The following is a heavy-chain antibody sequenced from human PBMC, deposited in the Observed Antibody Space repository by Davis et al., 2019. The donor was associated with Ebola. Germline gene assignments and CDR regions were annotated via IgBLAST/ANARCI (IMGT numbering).Heavy chain of an antibody. Sequence: GESLKISCAASGFTFSSYSMNWVRQAPGKGLEWVSSISSSSSYIYYADSVKGRFTISRDNAKNSLYLQMNSLRAEDTAVYYCAKETPSIVGANRNDYWGQGTLVTVSS. D-gene: IGHD1-26*01. CDR2: ISSSSSYI. V-gene: IGHV3-21*04. CDR1: GFTFSSYS. CDR3: AKETPSIVGANRNDY. J-gene: IGHJ4*02.